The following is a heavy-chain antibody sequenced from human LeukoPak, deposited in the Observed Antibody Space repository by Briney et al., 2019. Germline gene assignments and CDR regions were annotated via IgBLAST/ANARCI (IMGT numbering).Heavy chain of an antibody. CDR1: GFTFSDSW. V-gene: IGHV3-7*01. Sequence: GGSLRLSCAASGFTFSDSWMSWVRQAPGKGLEWLANIKQDGSDKYYVDPVKGRFTVSRDNAKNSLYLQMNSLRAEDTAVYYCARVSRDYGGCWGQGTLVTVSS. J-gene: IGHJ4*02. CDR3: ARVSRDYGGC. D-gene: IGHD4-17*01. CDR2: IKQDGSDK.